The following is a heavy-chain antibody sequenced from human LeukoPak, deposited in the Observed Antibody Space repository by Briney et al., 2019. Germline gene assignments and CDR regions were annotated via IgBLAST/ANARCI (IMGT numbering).Heavy chain of an antibody. D-gene: IGHD3-3*01. CDR2: IYSSGST. J-gene: IGHJ4*02. V-gene: IGHV4-59*01. CDR3: ARVTTIFGVDMYYFDY. CDR1: GGSISGNF. Sequence: PSETLSLTCTVSGGSISGNFWSWIRQPPGKGLEWIGYIYSSGSTSYNPSLKSRVTISLDMSKHQFSLKLTSVTAADTAVYYCARVTTIFGVDMYYFDYWGQGTLVTVSS.